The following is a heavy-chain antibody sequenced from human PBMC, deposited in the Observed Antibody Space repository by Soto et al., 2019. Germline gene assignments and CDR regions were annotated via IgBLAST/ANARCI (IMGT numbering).Heavy chain of an antibody. Sequence: QVQLVQSGAEVKKPGASVKVSCKASGYTFTSYGINWVRQAPGQGLEWMGWISSYNGNTKYAQKFQGRLIMTTDTSTSTAYMELRSLRSDDTAVYYCAAGTGSLYPFDYWGQGTLVTVSS. CDR2: ISSYNGNT. D-gene: IGHD1-26*01. V-gene: IGHV1-18*04. CDR3: AAGTGSLYPFDY. CDR1: GYTFTSYG. J-gene: IGHJ4*02.